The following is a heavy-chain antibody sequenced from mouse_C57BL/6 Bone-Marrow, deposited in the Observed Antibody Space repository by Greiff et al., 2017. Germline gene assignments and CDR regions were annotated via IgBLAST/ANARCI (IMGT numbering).Heavy chain of an antibody. D-gene: IGHD2-5*01. V-gene: IGHV1-7*01. J-gene: IGHJ4*01. Sequence: QVQLKQSGAELAKPGASVKLSCKASGYTFTSYWMHWVKQRPGQGLEWIGYINPSSGYTKYNQKFKDKATLTADKSSSTAYMQLSSLTYEDSAVYYCARISNYFYYAIDYWGQGTSVTVSS. CDR3: ARISNYFYYAIDY. CDR2: INPSSGYT. CDR1: GYTFTSYW.